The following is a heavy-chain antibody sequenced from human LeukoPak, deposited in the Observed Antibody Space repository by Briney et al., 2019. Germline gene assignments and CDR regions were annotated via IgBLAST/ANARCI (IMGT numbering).Heavy chain of an antibody. Sequence: SETLSLTCTVSGASITGHYWSWIRQPPGKGLEWVGFIYYSGTTNYNPSLKSRVTISVDTSKNQFSLTLSSVTAADTAVYYCARHLGGGIYFDYWGQGTLVTVSS. J-gene: IGHJ4*02. V-gene: IGHV4-59*08. CDR2: IYYSGTT. CDR3: ARHLGGGIYFDY. D-gene: IGHD3-16*01. CDR1: GASITGHY.